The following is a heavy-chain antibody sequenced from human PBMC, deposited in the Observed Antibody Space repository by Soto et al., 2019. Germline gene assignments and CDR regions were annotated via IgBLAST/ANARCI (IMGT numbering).Heavy chain of an antibody. V-gene: IGHV1-18*04. Sequence: ASVNVSCKASGYTFTSYGISWVRQAPGQGLEWMGWISAYNGNTNYAQKLQGRVTMTTDTSTXXXXXXXXXXXXXXTAVYYCARAFSTLAILNAYYQDYFYGMDVWGQGTTVTVSS. CDR3: ARAFSTLAILNAYYQDYFYGMDV. J-gene: IGHJ6*02. CDR2: ISAYNGNT. D-gene: IGHD3-9*01. CDR1: GYTFTSYG.